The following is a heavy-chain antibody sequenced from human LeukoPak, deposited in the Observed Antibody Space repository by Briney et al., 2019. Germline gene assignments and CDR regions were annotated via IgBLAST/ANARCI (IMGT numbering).Heavy chain of an antibody. Sequence: SQTLSLTCTISGGSISSGDYYWSWIRQPPGKGLEWIGYIYYSGSTYYNPSLKSRVTISVDTSKNQFSLKLSSVTAADTAVYYCASSRTGPGSVVTHPFDYWGQGTLVTVSS. V-gene: IGHV4-30-4*08. CDR1: GGSISSGDYY. CDR2: IYYSGST. D-gene: IGHD4-23*01. J-gene: IGHJ4*02. CDR3: ASSRTGPGSVVTHPFDY.